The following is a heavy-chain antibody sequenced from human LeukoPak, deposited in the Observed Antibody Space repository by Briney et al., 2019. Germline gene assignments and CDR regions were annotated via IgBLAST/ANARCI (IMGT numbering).Heavy chain of an antibody. CDR1: GGSFSGYY. Sequence: SETLSLTCALYGGSFSGYYWSWIRQPPGKGLEWIGEINHSGSTNYNPSLKSRVTISVDTSKNQFSLKLSSVTAADTAVYYCARWDRYSSGWSQPFDYWGQGTLVTVSS. D-gene: IGHD6-19*01. CDR2: INHSGST. CDR3: ARWDRYSSGWSQPFDY. J-gene: IGHJ4*02. V-gene: IGHV4-34*01.